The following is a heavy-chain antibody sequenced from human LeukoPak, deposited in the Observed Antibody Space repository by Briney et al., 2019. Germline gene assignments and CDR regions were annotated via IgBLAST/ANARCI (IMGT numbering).Heavy chain of an antibody. Sequence: PAETLSLPCTVSGVSISSGDYYRTWIPQPPGKGLEWLGYIYDRGGTYYNPSLKSRVTISVHTSKNQFSLTLSSVTAADTAIYYCAREIKPCGGDCYSGPFDIWGQRTMVTVSS. CDR1: GVSISSGDYY. D-gene: IGHD2-21*01. V-gene: IGHV4-30-4*08. CDR2: IYDRGGT. J-gene: IGHJ3*02. CDR3: AREIKPCGGDCYSGPFDI.